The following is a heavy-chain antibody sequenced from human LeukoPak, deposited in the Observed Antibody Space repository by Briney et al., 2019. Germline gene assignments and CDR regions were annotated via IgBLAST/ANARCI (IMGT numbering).Heavy chain of an antibody. CDR2: ISGSGGNT. V-gene: IGHV3-23*01. CDR1: GFSFSSYA. D-gene: IGHD4-17*01. Sequence: PGGSLRLSCAASGFSFSSYAMSWVRQAPGKGLEWVSAISGSGGNTYYADSVKGRFTISRDNAKNSLYLQMNSLRAEDTAVYYCAGWYGDYFSDYWGQGTLVTVSS. J-gene: IGHJ4*02. CDR3: AGWYGDYFSDY.